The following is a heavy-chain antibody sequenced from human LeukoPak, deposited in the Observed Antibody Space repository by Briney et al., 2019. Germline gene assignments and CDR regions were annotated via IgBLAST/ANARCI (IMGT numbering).Heavy chain of an antibody. D-gene: IGHD3-16*02. CDR1: GFTFSSYG. J-gene: IGHJ4*02. CDR2: IRYDGSNK. V-gene: IGHV3-30*02. CDR3: ARGKDYVWGSYRYTGLFDY. Sequence: GGSLRLSCAASGFTFSSYGMHWVRQAPGKGLEWVAFIRYDGSNKYYADSVKGRFTISRDNSKNTLYLQMNSLRAEDTAVYYCARGKDYVWGSYRYTGLFDYWGQGTLVTVSS.